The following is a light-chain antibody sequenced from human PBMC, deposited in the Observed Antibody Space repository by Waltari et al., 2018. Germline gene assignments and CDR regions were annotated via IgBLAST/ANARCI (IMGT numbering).Light chain of an antibody. Sequence: DIQLTQSPSSLSASVGDRVTITCRASQGISNWLAWYQQKPGKAPKLLIYRASNLETGVPSRFSGSGSGTDFTLTISSLQPEDIATYYCQQHDNSPPTFGQGTKVEIK. CDR1: QGISNW. CDR2: RAS. V-gene: IGKV1-33*01. CDR3: QQHDNSPPT. J-gene: IGKJ1*01.